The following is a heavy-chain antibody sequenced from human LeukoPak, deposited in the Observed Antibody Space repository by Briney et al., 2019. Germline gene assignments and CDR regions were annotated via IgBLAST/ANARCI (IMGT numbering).Heavy chain of an antibody. CDR3: AKDYDSSGYYYFYYYYYMDV. V-gene: IGHV3-23*01. J-gene: IGHJ6*03. CDR1: GFTFSSYA. D-gene: IGHD3-22*01. CDR2: ISGSGGST. Sequence: GGSLRLSCAASGFTFSSYAMSWVRQAPGKGLEWVSAISGSGGSTYYADSVKGRFTISRDNSKNTLYLQMNSLRAEDTAVYYCAKDYDSSGYYYFYYYYYMDVWGKGTTVTISS.